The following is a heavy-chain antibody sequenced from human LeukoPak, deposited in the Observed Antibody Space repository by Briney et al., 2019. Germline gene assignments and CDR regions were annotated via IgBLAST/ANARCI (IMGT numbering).Heavy chain of an antibody. CDR2: IYYSGST. V-gene: IGHV4-59*08. CDR1: GGSISSYY. CDR3: ARRWGTTPGTDY. J-gene: IGHJ4*02. Sequence: KPSETLSLTCTVSGGSISSYYWSWLRQPPGKGLEWIGYIYYSGSTSYNPSLKSRATILVDTSKNQFSLNLISVTAADTAVYYCARRWGTTPGTDYWGQGTLVTVSS. D-gene: IGHD3-16*01.